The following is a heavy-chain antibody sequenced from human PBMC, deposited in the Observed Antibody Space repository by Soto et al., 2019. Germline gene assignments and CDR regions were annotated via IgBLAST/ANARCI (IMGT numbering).Heavy chain of an antibody. V-gene: IGHV3-74*01. CDR1: GFIFSSHW. Sequence: PGGSLRLSCAASGFIFSSHWMHWVRQAPGKGLVWVSHIGPDGSNMRDADSVQGRFTISRDNARNTLYLQMNSLRDEDTAVYYCVRDNNWSYGYWGQGILVTGSA. CDR2: IGPDGSNM. D-gene: IGHD1-1*01. J-gene: IGHJ4*02. CDR3: VRDNNWSYGY.